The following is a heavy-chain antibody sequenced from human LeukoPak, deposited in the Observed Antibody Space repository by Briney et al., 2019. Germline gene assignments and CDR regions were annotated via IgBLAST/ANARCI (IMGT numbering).Heavy chain of an antibody. V-gene: IGHV4-59*01. CDR1: GASTSHFY. D-gene: IGHD5-12*01. J-gene: IGHJ3*02. CDR3: ARSAEWLRNAFDI. CDR2: MHNSGSS. Sequence: PSETLSLTCTVSGASTSHFYWSWIRQPPGRGLEWIGYMHNSGSSKHNPSLKSRVTISIDTSKNQFSLQLTSVTAADTAIYYCARSAEWLRNAFDIWGQGTMVSVSS.